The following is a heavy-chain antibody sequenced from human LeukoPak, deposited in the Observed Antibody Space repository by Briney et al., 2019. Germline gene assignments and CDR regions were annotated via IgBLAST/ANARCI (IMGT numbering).Heavy chain of an antibody. J-gene: IGHJ4*02. V-gene: IGHV3-74*01. Sequence: GGSLRLSCAASGFTFSKYWMLWVRHAPGKGLECVSRINTDGTDTTYADSVKGRFTVSRDNADNTMFLQMNSVRDEDTAVYYCATKQWLAPPPDSWGQGTPVTVSS. CDR2: INTDGTDT. D-gene: IGHD6-19*01. CDR1: GFTFSKYW. CDR3: ATKQWLAPPPDS.